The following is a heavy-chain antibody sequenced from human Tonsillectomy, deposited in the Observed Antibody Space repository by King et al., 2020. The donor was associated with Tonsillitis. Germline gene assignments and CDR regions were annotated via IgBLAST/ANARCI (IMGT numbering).Heavy chain of an antibody. CDR3: ARGRRYYDSSDYSLLDSFDI. CDR2: ISSSGSTI. Sequence: VQLVESGGGLVKPGGSLRLSCAASGFTFSDYYMSWIRQAPGKGLEWVSYISSSGSTIYYTDSVKGRFTISRDNAKNSLYLQMNSLRAEDTAVYYCARGRRYYDSSDYSLLDSFDIWGQGTMVTVSS. CDR1: GFTFSDYY. V-gene: IGHV3-11*01. J-gene: IGHJ3*02. D-gene: IGHD3-22*01.